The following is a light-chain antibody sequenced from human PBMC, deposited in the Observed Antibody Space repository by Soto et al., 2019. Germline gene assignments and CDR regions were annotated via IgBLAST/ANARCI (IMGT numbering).Light chain of an antibody. CDR2: KIS. V-gene: IGKV2-30*01. J-gene: IGKJ2*01. Sequence: VVMTQSPLSLPVTLGEPASVSCRSSQSLVDNDGYSYLSWFQQRPGQSPRRLIYKISNRDSGVPDRLSGSGSDTDFTLKISRVEPEDVAVYYCMQGTHWPYTFGQGTQLEIK. CDR3: MQGTHWPYT. CDR1: QSLVDNDGYSY.